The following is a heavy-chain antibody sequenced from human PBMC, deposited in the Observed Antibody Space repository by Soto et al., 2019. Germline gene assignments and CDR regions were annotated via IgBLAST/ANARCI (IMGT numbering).Heavy chain of an antibody. Sequence: QVQLVQSGAEVKKPGSSVKVSCKASGGTFSSYAISWVRQAPGQGLEWMGGIIPIFGTANYAQKFQGRVTITADESTSTAYMELSSLRSEDTAVYYCARVEYCISTSCNLRGMDVWGQGTTVTVFS. V-gene: IGHV1-69*12. CDR3: ARVEYCISTSCNLRGMDV. CDR1: GGTFSSYA. D-gene: IGHD2-2*01. J-gene: IGHJ6*02. CDR2: IIPIFGTA.